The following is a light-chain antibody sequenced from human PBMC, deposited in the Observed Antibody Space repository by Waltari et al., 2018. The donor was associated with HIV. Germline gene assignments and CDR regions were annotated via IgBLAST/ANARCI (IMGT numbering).Light chain of an antibody. CDR2: ENN. V-gene: IGLV1-51*02. CDR3: GTWDTSLSAVV. Sequence: QSVLTQPPSVSATPRQKVTISCSGTSSNIGKNYVSWFQQLPGTAPKPLIYENNKGPSGIPDRFSGSKSGTSATLGITGLQTGDEADYYCGTWDTSLSAVVFGGGTKLAVL. J-gene: IGLJ2*01. CDR1: SSNIGKNY.